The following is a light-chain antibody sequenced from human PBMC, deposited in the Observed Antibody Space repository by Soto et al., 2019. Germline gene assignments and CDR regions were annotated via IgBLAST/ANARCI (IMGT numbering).Light chain of an antibody. Sequence: QSALTQPASVPGSPGQSITISCTGTSSDVGSYNLVSWYQQHPGKAPKLMIYEGSKRPSGVSNRFSGSKSGNTASLTISGFQAEDEADYYCCSYADSSTYVVFGGGTKLTVL. CDR1: SSDVGSYNL. CDR2: EGS. CDR3: CSYADSSTYVV. J-gene: IGLJ2*01. V-gene: IGLV2-23*01.